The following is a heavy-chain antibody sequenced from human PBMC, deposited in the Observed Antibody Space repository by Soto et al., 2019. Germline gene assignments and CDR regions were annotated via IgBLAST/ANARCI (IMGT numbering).Heavy chain of an antibody. J-gene: IGHJ4*02. V-gene: IGHV1-46*03. CDR2: INPSGGST. Sequence: ASVKVSCKASVYTFTSYYMHWVRQAPGQGLEWMGIINPSGGSTSYAQKFQGRVAMTRDTSTSTVYMELSSLRSEDPAVYYCARDGEGYFGGGSCYCYWGQGTLVTVSS. CDR1: VYTFTSYY. CDR3: ARDGEGYFGGGSCYCY. D-gene: IGHD2-15*01.